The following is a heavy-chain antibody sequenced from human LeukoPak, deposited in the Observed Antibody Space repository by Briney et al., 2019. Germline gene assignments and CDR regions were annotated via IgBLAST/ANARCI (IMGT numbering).Heavy chain of an antibody. CDR2: INHSGST. V-gene: IGHV4-34*01. Sequence: SETLSLTCAVYGGSFSGYYWSWIRQPPGKGLEWIGEINHSGSTYYNPSLKSRVTISVDTSKNQFSLKLSSVTAADTAVYYCARAITEYSPAYWGQGTLVTVSS. D-gene: IGHD2/OR15-2a*01. CDR1: GGSFSGYY. J-gene: IGHJ4*02. CDR3: ARAITEYSPAY.